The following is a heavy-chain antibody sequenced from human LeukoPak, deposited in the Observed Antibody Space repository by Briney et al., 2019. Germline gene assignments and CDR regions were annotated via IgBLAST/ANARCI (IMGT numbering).Heavy chain of an antibody. CDR3: AKDHSSGYPEAFDI. CDR1: GFTFSNYG. J-gene: IGHJ3*02. Sequence: GGTLRLSCAASGFTFSNYGMAWVRPVPGKGLEWVSAISASASSTYYTDSVKGRFTISRDNSKNTLYLQVNSLRAEDTAVYYCAKDHSSGYPEAFDIWGQGTMVTVSS. D-gene: IGHD3-10*01. CDR2: ISASASST. V-gene: IGHV3-23*01.